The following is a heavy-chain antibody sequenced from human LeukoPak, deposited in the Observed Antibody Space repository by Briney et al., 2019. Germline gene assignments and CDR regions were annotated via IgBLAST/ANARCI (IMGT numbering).Heavy chain of an antibody. J-gene: IGHJ4*02. Sequence: GGSLRLSCAASGFTFSTYWMHWVRQAPGKGLVWVSRITPDGSGTDYADSVRGRFTISRDNAKNTLYLQMNSLRAEDTAVYYCARVAVAYCGGDCYFSFDYWGQGTLVTVSS. V-gene: IGHV3-74*01. CDR2: ITPDGSGT. CDR1: GFTFSTYW. D-gene: IGHD2-21*02. CDR3: ARVAVAYCGGDCYFSFDY.